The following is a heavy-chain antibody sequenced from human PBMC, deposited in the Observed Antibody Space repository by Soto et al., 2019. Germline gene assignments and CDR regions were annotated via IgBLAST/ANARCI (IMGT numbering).Heavy chain of an antibody. CDR2: INPNSGGT. CDR3: ARGYCSGGSCYPRKYYFDY. J-gene: IGHJ4*02. Sequence: ASVKVSCKASGYTFTGYYMHWVRQAPGQGLEWMGWINPNSGGTNYAQKFQGWVTMTRDTSISTAYMELSRLRSDDTAVYYCARGYCSGGSCYPRKYYFDYWGQGTLVTVSS. V-gene: IGHV1-2*04. CDR1: GYTFTGYY. D-gene: IGHD2-15*01.